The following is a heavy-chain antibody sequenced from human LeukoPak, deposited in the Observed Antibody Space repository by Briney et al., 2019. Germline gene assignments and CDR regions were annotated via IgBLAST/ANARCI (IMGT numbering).Heavy chain of an antibody. CDR3: ASGYYDSSGYYYVALY. Sequence: GESLKISCKGSGYSFTSYWIGWVRQMPGIGLEWMGIIYPGDSDTRYSPSFQGQVTISADKSISTAYLQWSSLKASDTAMYYCASGYYDSSGYYYVALYWGQGTLVTVSS. V-gene: IGHV5-51*01. CDR2: IYPGDSDT. CDR1: GYSFTSYW. D-gene: IGHD3-22*01. J-gene: IGHJ4*02.